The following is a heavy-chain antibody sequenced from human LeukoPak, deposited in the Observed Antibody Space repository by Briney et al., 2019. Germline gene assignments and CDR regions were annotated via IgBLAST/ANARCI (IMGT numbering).Heavy chain of an antibody. Sequence: GGSLRLSCADSGFSFTNAWMTWVRQAPGKGLEWVGRIKSKGDGETTDYAAPVKGRFTMSRDDSKATLYLRMNSLETEDTAVYYCTTDLGLTMIRGVLVSWGRGTLVTVSS. V-gene: IGHV3-15*01. J-gene: IGHJ4*02. CDR1: GFSFTNAW. D-gene: IGHD3-10*01. CDR2: IKSKGDGETT. CDR3: TTDLGLTMIRGVLVS.